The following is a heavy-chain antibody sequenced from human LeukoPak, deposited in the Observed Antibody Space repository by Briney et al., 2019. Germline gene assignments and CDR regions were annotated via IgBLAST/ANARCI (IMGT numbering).Heavy chain of an antibody. J-gene: IGHJ4*02. CDR3: ARVDIVVAPAASYFDY. Sequence: SQTLSLTCTVSGDSISNGDYYWSWIRVHPVKGLEWIAYIYYSGSTYYNPSLKSRVTISVDRSKNQCSLKLSSVTAADTAVYYCARVDIVVAPAASYFDYWGQGTLVTVSS. D-gene: IGHD2-2*01. CDR1: GDSISNGDYY. CDR2: IYYSGST. V-gene: IGHV4-31*03.